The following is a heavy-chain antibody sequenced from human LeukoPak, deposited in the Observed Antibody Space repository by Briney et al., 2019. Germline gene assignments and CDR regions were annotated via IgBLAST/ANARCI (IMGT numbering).Heavy chain of an antibody. Sequence: PGGTLRLSCAASGFTFSSYVMSWVRQAPGKGLEWVSAISGSGGSTYYADSVKGRFTISRDNSKNTLYLQMNSLRAEDTAVYYCAKDPDYGKSWYFDLGGRGTLVTVSS. D-gene: IGHD3-16*01. J-gene: IGHJ2*01. CDR3: AKDPDYGKSWYFDL. V-gene: IGHV3-23*01. CDR1: GFTFSSYV. CDR2: ISGSGGST.